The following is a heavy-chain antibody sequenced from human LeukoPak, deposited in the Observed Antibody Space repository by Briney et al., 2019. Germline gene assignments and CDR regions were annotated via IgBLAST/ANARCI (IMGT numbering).Heavy chain of an antibody. J-gene: IGHJ4*02. CDR2: ISYDGSNK. CDR1: GFTFSSYA. CDR3: ARAPLRDSSGYYLRNYFDY. V-gene: IGHV3-30*04. D-gene: IGHD3-22*01. Sequence: GGSLRLSCAASGFTFSSYAMHWVRQAPGKGLEWVAVISYDGSNKYYADSVKGRFTISRDNSKNTLYLQMNSLRAEDTAVYYCARAPLRDSSGYYLRNYFDYWGQGTLVTVSS.